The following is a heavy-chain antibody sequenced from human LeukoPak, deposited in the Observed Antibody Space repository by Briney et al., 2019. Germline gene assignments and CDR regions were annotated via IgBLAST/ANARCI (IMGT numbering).Heavy chain of an antibody. V-gene: IGHV4-39*02. CDR3: ARVGGKFGYSSTDRYFDY. D-gene: IGHD5-18*01. Sequence: ESSETLSLTCSVSGGSISSSNYYWGWIRQSPGTGLEWIGSMYYSGSTYYNPSLQSRVTISVDTSKNQFSLRLSSVTAADTAVYYCARVGGKFGYSSTDRYFDYWGQGTLVTVSS. CDR1: GGSISSSNYY. J-gene: IGHJ4*02. CDR2: MYYSGST.